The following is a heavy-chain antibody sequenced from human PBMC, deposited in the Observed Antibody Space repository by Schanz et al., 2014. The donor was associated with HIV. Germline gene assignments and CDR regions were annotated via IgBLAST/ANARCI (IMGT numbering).Heavy chain of an antibody. CDR1: GFIFRSYA. CDR2: ISYDGTNE. Sequence: QVELVESGGGVVQPGGSLRLSCATSGFIFRSYAVHWVRQAPGKGLEWVAVISYDGTNEYYADSVKGRFTVSRDNSKNTLYLQMNSLRAEDTAVYYCAKDLGGFSAYEAYTSGRGYWGQGTLVIVSS. D-gene: IGHD5-12*01. CDR3: AKDLGGFSAYEAYTSGRGY. J-gene: IGHJ4*02. V-gene: IGHV3-30*18.